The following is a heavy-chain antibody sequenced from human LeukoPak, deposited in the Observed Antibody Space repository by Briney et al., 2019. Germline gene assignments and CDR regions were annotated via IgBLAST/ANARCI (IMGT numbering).Heavy chain of an antibody. CDR1: GFTFSNYA. CDR2: ISNSGGDT. J-gene: IGHJ3*02. CDR3: AKSRSYTVRDAFEI. Sequence: PGGPLTLSCAASGFTFSNYAMSWVRQAPGSGLEWALGISNSGGDTQYADSVKGRFTISRDNSKNTLYLQMNSLRAEDTAVYYCAKSRSYTVRDAFEIWGQGTKVTVSS. V-gene: IGHV3-23*01. D-gene: IGHD3-10*01.